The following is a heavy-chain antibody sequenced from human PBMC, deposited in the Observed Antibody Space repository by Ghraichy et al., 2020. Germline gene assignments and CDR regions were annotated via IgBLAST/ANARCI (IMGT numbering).Heavy chain of an antibody. CDR2: IYSGGST. V-gene: IGHV3-53*01. J-gene: IGHJ4*02. CDR3: ARDRPFDY. CDR1: GFTVSSTY. Sequence: ETLSLTCAASGFTVSSTYMNWVRQAPGKGLEWVSIIYSGGSTYYADSVKGRFTISRDNSKNTLYLQMNSLRAEDTAVYYCARDRPFDYWGQGTLVTVSS.